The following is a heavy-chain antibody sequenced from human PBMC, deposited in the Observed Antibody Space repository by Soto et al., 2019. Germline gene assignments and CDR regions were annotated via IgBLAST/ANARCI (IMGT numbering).Heavy chain of an antibody. J-gene: IGHJ3*02. CDR1: GGSFSGYY. Sequence: SETLPLTCAVYGGSFSGYYWSWIRQPTGKGLEWIGEINHSGSTNYNPSLKSRVTISVDTSKNQFSLKLSSVTAADTAVYYCAVTTFGGVIAKIDAFDIWGQGTMVT. V-gene: IGHV4-34*01. CDR3: AVTTFGGVIAKIDAFDI. D-gene: IGHD3-16*02. CDR2: INHSGST.